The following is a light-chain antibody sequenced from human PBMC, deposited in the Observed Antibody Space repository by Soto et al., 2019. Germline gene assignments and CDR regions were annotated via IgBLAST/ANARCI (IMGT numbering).Light chain of an antibody. J-gene: IGKJ4*01. V-gene: IGKV3D-20*02. CDR1: QSVSSSY. CDR2: DVS. CDR3: QQLKSYPLT. Sequence: EIVLTQSPGTLSLSPGERATLSCRASQSVSSSYLAWYQQKPGQAPRLLIYDVSTRATGIPARFGGSGSGTEFTLTISSLQSEDSATYYCQQLKSYPLTFGGGTKVDIK.